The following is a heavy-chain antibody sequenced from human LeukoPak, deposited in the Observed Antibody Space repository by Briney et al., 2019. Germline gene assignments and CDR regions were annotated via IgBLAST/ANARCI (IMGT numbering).Heavy chain of an antibody. CDR3: ARALDLDYYDSSGFDY. CDR2: IIPIFGTA. V-gene: IGHV1-69*05. Sequence: SVRVSCKASGGTFSSYAISWVRQAPGQGLEWMGGIIPIFGTANYAQKFQGRVTITTDESTRTAYMELSSLRSEDTAVYYCARALDLDYYDSSGFDYWGQGTLVTVSS. J-gene: IGHJ4*02. D-gene: IGHD3-22*01. CDR1: GGTFSSYA.